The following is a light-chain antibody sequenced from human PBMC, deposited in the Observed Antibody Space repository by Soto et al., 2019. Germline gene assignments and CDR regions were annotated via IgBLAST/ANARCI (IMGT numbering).Light chain of an antibody. CDR2: DAS. J-gene: IGKJ1*01. Sequence: DIQMTQSPSTLSTSVGDRVTITCRASQSISSWLAWYQQKPGKAPKLLIYDASSLESGVPSRFSGSGSGTEFTLTISSLQPDDFATYYCQQYNSYMWTFGQGTKV. CDR1: QSISSW. V-gene: IGKV1-5*01. CDR3: QQYNSYMWT.